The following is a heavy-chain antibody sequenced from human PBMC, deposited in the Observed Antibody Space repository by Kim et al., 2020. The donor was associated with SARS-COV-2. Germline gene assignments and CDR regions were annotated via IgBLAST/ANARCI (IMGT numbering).Heavy chain of an antibody. CDR1: GFTFSSYA. CDR2: ISYDGSNK. Sequence: GGSLRLSCAASGFTFSSYAMHWVRQAPGKGLEWVAVISYDGSNKYYADSVKGRFTISRDNSKNTLYLQMNSLRAEDTAVYYCAREGGLYRDLVDYYGMDVWGQGTTVTVSS. J-gene: IGHJ6*02. D-gene: IGHD2-8*01. V-gene: IGHV3-30-3*01. CDR3: AREGGLYRDLVDYYGMDV.